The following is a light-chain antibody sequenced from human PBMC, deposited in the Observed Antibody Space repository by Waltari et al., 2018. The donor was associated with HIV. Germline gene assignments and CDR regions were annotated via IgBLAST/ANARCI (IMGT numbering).Light chain of an antibody. V-gene: IGKV1-33*01. CDR3: QQYDNLQVT. J-gene: IGKJ4*01. CDR2: DAS. CDR1: QDSSNH. Sequence: DIQLTQSPSSLSASVGDRVTITCQASQDSSNHLNWYQQRPGKAPRLLIYDASNLQTGVPSRFSGSGSGTDFTFTISSLQPEDIATYYCQQYDNLQVTFGGGTKVESK.